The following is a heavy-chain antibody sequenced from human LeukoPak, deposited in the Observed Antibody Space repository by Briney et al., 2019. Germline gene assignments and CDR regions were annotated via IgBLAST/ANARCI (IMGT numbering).Heavy chain of an antibody. CDR1: GFTFDDYG. D-gene: IGHD2-15*01. J-gene: IGHJ4*02. CDR2: INWNGGST. CDR3: TSGVVAANYFDY. Sequence: PGGSLRPSCATSGFTFDDYGMSWVRQAPGKGLEWVSGINWNGGSTGYADSVKGRFSISRDNAKNALYLQMNSLRAEDTALYYCTSGVVAANYFDYWGQGTLVTVSS. V-gene: IGHV3-20*04.